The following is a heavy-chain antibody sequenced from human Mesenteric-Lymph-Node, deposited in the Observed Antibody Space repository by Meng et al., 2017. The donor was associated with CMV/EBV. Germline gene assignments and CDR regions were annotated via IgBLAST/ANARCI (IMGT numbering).Heavy chain of an antibody. Sequence: GESLKISCQGSGYSFTSYWIGWVRQMPGKGLEYMGIIYPGDSDTRYSPSFQGQVTISADKSISTTYLQWSSLKASDTAMYYCARTQANCGGNCYTTGAFEIWGQGTMVTVSS. CDR2: IYPGDSDT. J-gene: IGHJ3*02. CDR3: ARTQANCGGNCYTTGAFEI. V-gene: IGHV5-51*01. D-gene: IGHD2-21*01. CDR1: GYSFTSYW.